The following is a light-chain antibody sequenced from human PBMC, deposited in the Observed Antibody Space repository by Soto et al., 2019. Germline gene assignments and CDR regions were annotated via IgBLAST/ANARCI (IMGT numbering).Light chain of an antibody. Sequence: AIQVTQSPSSLSASVGDRVTITCRASQGIRNELSWYQQKPGKAPKFLIFAASNLQSGVPSRFSGSGSGTDFTLTISSLQPEDSATYYCLQDINYPWTFGQGTKVDIK. CDR3: LQDINYPWT. J-gene: IGKJ1*01. CDR2: AAS. CDR1: QGIRNE. V-gene: IGKV1-6*01.